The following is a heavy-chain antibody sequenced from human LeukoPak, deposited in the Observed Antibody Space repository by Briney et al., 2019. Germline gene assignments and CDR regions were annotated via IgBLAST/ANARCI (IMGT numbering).Heavy chain of an antibody. V-gene: IGHV3-53*01. Sequence: QPGGSLRLSCAASGFTVSSNYMSWVRQAPGKGLEWDSVIYSGGSTYYADSVKGRFTISRDNAKNSLYLQMNSLRAEDTAVYYCARDFERRGSSSVDYWGQGTLVTVSS. CDR2: IYSGGST. CDR3: ARDFERRGSSSVDY. J-gene: IGHJ4*02. D-gene: IGHD6-6*01. CDR1: GFTVSSNY.